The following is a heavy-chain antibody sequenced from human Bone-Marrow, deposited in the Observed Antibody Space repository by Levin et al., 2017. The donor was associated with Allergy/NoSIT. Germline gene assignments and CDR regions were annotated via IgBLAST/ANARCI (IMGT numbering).Heavy chain of an antibody. D-gene: IGHD5-12*01. CDR1: GGSFSGYY. Sequence: SETLSLTCAVYGGSFSGYYWSWIRQPPGKGLEWIGEINHSGSTNYNPSLQSRVTISVDTSKNQFSLKLSSVTAADTAVYYCATRARGYSGYDLRFPAYYFDYWGQGTLVTVSS. V-gene: IGHV4-34*01. CDR3: ATRARGYSGYDLRFPAYYFDY. CDR2: INHSGST. J-gene: IGHJ4*02.